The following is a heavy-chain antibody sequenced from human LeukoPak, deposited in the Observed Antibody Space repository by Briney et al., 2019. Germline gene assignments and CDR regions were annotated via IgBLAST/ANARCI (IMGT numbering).Heavy chain of an antibody. CDR3: ARGHYGFDP. D-gene: IGHD3-16*01. Sequence: SETLSLTCTVSGGSISSYYWSWIRQPPGKGLEWIGYIYYSGSNNYNPSLKSRVTISVDTSKNQFSLKLSSVTAADTAVYYCARGHYGFDPWGRGTLVTVSS. V-gene: IGHV4-59*01. CDR1: GGSISSYY. J-gene: IGHJ5*02. CDR2: IYYSGSN.